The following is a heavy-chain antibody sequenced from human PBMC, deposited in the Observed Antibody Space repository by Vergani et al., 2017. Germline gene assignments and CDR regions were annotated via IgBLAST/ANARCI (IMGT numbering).Heavy chain of an antibody. J-gene: IGHJ3*02. Sequence: QVQLQESGQGLVKPSQTLSLTCTVSGGSISSGDYYWSWIRQPPGKGLEWIGYIYYSGSTYYNPSLKSRVTISVDTSKNQFSLKLSSVTAADTAVYYCARYIVVVPAATADHAFDIWGQGTMVTVSS. CDR1: GGSISSGDYY. CDR2: IYYSGST. V-gene: IGHV4-30-4*08. D-gene: IGHD2-2*01. CDR3: ARYIVVVPAATADHAFDI.